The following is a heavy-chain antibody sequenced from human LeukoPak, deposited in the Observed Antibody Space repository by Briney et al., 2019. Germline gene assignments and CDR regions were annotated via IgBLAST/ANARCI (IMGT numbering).Heavy chain of an antibody. CDR1: GYTFTSYG. CDR2: ISAYNGNT. CDR3: ARDPSITIFGVVENWFDP. Sequence: AASVKVSCKASGYTFTSYGISWVRQAPGQGLEWMGWISAYNGNTNYAQKLQGRVTMTTDTSTSTAYMELRSLRSDDTAVYYCARDPSITIFGVVENWFDPWGQGTVVTVSS. V-gene: IGHV1-18*01. J-gene: IGHJ5*02. D-gene: IGHD3-3*01.